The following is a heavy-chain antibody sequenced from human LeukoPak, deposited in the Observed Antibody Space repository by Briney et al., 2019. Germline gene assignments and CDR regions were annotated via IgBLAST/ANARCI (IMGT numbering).Heavy chain of an antibody. D-gene: IGHD3-9*01. J-gene: IGHJ4*02. Sequence: GGSLRLSCAASEISFSSSCMHCVRHGPGKGLVWVSRVNSDGTRTNYADSVKGRFAISRDNAKNMLYLQMNSLRAEDTAVYYCARGITGHYGNDFWGQGTLVTVSS. V-gene: IGHV3-74*01. CDR1: EISFSSSC. CDR2: VNSDGTRT. CDR3: ARGITGHYGNDF.